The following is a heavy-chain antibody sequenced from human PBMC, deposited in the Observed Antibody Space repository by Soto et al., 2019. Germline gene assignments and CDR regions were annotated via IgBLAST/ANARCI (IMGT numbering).Heavy chain of an antibody. CDR3: AKHDRYRSGGSCYSEYFDC. D-gene: IGHD2-15*01. J-gene: IGHJ4*02. Sequence: GGSLRLSCAASGFTFSSYAMGWVRQAPGKGLAWVSAISGSGGSTYYAASVKGRFTISRDHSKNALYLQMYSLRVEYTAVYYCAKHDRYRSGGSCYSEYFDCWGQGTRGTVSS. CDR1: GFTFSSYA. V-gene: IGHV3-23*01. CDR2: ISGSGGST.